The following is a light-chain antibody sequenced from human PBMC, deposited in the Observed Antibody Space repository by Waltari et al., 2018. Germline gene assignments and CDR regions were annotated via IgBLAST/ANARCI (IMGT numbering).Light chain of an antibody. Sequence: DIQMPQSPSSLSASVGNTVTITCRASQGISSYLAWYQQKPGKAPKPLIYYASNLESGVPSRFSGSGSGTEFTLTISSLQPEDFATYYCQQYNSAPYSFGQGTKVEIK. V-gene: IGKV1-16*01. J-gene: IGKJ2*03. CDR3: QQYNSAPYS. CDR1: QGISSY. CDR2: YAS.